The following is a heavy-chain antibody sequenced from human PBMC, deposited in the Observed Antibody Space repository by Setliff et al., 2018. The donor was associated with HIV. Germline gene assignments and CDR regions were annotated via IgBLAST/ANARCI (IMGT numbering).Heavy chain of an antibody. D-gene: IGHD5-12*01. V-gene: IGHV1-3*01. CDR2: INAGNGNT. J-gene: IGHJ4*02. CDR1: GYTFTDYT. Sequence: ASVKVSCKASGYTFTDYTIHWVRQAPGQSLEWMGWINAGNGNTKYSQKFQGRVTMTRDTSATTAYMELSSLRSDDMAVYYCARSSGYDFDYWGQGTLVTVSS. CDR3: ARSSGYDFDY.